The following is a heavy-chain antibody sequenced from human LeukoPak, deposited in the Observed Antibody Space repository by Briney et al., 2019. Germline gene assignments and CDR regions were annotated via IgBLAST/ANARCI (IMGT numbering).Heavy chain of an antibody. J-gene: IGHJ6*03. Sequence: GGSLRLSCAASGFIFSDYFMTWIRQAPGKGLEWVAFIRYDGSNKYYADSVKGRFTISRDNSKNTLYLQMNSLRAEDTAVYYCAKRETVTSPMDVWGKGTTVTVSS. CDR3: AKRETVTSPMDV. D-gene: IGHD4-11*01. CDR2: IRYDGSNK. V-gene: IGHV3-30*02. CDR1: GFIFSDYF.